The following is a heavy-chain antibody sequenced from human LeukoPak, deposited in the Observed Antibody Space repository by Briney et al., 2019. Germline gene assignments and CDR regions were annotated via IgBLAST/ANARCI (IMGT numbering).Heavy chain of an antibody. V-gene: IGHV3-48*03. D-gene: IGHD6-19*01. Sequence: PGGSLTLPCAASGFTLSSYEMNWVRQAAGKGLDWVSYISSGSTIYDADSVKGRFTISRDNAKNSLYLQMDSLRAEDTAVYYCARESIAVAGAPFDYWGQGTLVTVSS. J-gene: IGHJ4*02. CDR3: ARESIAVAGAPFDY. CDR2: ISSGSTI. CDR1: GFTLSSYE.